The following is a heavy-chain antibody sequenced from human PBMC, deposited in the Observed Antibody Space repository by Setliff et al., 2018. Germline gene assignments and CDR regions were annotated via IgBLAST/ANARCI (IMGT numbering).Heavy chain of an antibody. CDR2: IYYSGST. CDR1: GGSISSSSYY. Sequence: PSETLSLTCTVSGGSISSSSYYWGWLRQPPGKGLEWIGSIYYSGSTYYNPSLKSRVTISVDTSKNQFSLKLSSVTAADTAVYYCASVVEDYYDSSGYFLPSYYFDYWGQGTLVTVSS. CDR3: ASVVEDYYDSSGYFLPSYYFDY. V-gene: IGHV4-39*07. J-gene: IGHJ4*02. D-gene: IGHD3-22*01.